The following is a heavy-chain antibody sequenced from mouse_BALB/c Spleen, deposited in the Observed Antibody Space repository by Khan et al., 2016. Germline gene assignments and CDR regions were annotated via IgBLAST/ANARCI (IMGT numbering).Heavy chain of an antibody. CDR1: GYTFSNYW. CDR2: ILPGNDDT. Sequence: QVQLQQPGADLMKPGASVRISCKATGYTFSNYWIEWVKQRPGHGLEWIGEILPGNDDTNYNEKFKGQATFTADISSNTAYMQLSSQTSEDSAVYYYASPIYYDYDDGAVDFWGQGTSVTVSS. D-gene: IGHD2-4*01. J-gene: IGHJ4*01. V-gene: IGHV1-9*01. CDR3: ASPIYYDYDDGAVDF.